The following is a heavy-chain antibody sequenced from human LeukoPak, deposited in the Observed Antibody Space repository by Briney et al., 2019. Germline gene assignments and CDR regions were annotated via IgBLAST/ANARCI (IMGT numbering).Heavy chain of an antibody. CDR3: AKDRATSGYTYGYAIDY. V-gene: IGHV3-30*18. D-gene: IGHD5-18*01. J-gene: IGHJ4*02. Sequence: GGSLRLSCAASGFTFSSYGMHWVRQAPGKGLEGVAVISYDGSDKYYADSVKGRFTISRDNSKKTLYLQMNSLRAEDAAVYYCAKDRATSGYTYGYAIDYWGQGTLVTVSS. CDR2: ISYDGSDK. CDR1: GFTFSSYG.